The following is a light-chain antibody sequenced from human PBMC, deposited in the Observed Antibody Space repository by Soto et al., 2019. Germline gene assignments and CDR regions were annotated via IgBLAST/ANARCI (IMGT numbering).Light chain of an antibody. V-gene: IGKV3-20*01. J-gene: IGKJ1*01. CDR2: GAF. Sequence: EIVLTQSPGTLSLSPGERAILSCRASQSISNNYLAWYQQRPGLAPRLLIFGAFSRATGIPDRFSGSGSGTDFTLTIIRLEHEDFAVYYCRQYATSSWTFGQGTKVEIK. CDR1: QSISNNY. CDR3: RQYATSSWT.